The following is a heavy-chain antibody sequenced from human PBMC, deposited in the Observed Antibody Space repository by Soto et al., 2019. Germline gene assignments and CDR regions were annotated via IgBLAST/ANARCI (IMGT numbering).Heavy chain of an antibody. CDR3: ARGFGRFNY. CDR2: IDGSGATK. J-gene: IGHJ4*01. Sequence: EVQLLESGGGLVQPGGSLRLSCGVSGFTFNDFEMNWVRQAPGKGPEWLAYIDGSGATKKYGDPVRDRFTISRDNPNNSLFLQISSLGAADMSIYYCARGFGRFNYWGHGTLVSVSS. CDR1: GFTFNDFE. D-gene: IGHD3-10*01. V-gene: IGHV3-48*03.